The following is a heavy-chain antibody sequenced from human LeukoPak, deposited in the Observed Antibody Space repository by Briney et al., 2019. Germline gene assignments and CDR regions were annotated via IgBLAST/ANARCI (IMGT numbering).Heavy chain of an antibody. CDR1: GGSISSGDYY. Sequence: SETLSLTCTVSGGSISSGDYYWSWIRQPPGKGLEWIGYIYYSGSTYYNPSLKSRVTISVDTSKNQFSLKLSSVTAADTAVYYCARGQVNFYDSSGYRLDYWGQGTLVTVSS. V-gene: IGHV4-30-4*01. CDR3: ARGQVNFYDSSGYRLDY. J-gene: IGHJ4*02. CDR2: IYYSGST. D-gene: IGHD3-22*01.